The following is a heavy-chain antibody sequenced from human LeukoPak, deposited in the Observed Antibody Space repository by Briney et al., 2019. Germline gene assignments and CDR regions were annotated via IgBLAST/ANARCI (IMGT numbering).Heavy chain of an antibody. V-gene: IGHV4-39*01. D-gene: IGHD2-2*01. Sequence: SETLSLTCTVSGGSISSGSYYWSWIRQPAGKGLEWIGSIYYSGSTYYNPSLKSRVTISVDTSKNQFSLKLSSVTAADTAVYYCARQIKYQLLGEFDYWGQGTLVTVSS. CDR1: GGSISSGSYY. CDR3: ARQIKYQLLGEFDY. J-gene: IGHJ4*02. CDR2: IYYSGST.